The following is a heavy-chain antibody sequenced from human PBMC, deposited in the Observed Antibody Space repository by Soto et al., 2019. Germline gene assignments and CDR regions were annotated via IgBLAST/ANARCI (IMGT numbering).Heavy chain of an antibody. Sequence: ASVKVSCKASGYTFTGYYMHWVRQAPGQGLEWMGWINPNSGGTNYAQKFQGRVTMTRDTSISTAYMELSSLRSEDTAVYYCARAYDSSGYHDGDYYYYYGIDVWGQGTTVTAP. CDR2: INPNSGGT. V-gene: IGHV1-2*02. CDR1: GYTFTGYY. J-gene: IGHJ6*02. D-gene: IGHD3-22*01. CDR3: ARAYDSSGYHDGDYYYYYGIDV.